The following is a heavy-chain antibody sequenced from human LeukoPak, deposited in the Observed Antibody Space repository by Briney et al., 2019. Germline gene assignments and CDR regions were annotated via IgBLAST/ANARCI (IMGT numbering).Heavy chain of an antibody. V-gene: IGHV1-8*01. CDR3: ARGQGITIFLDGMDV. D-gene: IGHD3-9*01. J-gene: IGHJ6*02. Sequence: ASVKVSCKASGYTFTSYDINWVRQATGQGLEWMGWMNPNSGNTGYAQKFQGRVTMTRNTSISTAYMELSSLRSEDTAVYYCARGQGITIFLDGMDVWGQGTMVTVSS. CDR1: GYTFTSYD. CDR2: MNPNSGNT.